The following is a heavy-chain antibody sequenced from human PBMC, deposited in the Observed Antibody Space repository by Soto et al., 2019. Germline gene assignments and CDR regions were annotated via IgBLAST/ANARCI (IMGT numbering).Heavy chain of an antibody. Sequence: LSLTCTVSGGSFSSGSYYWSWIRQPPGKGLEWIGYIYYSGSTNYNPSLKSRVTISVDTSKNQFSLKLSSVTAADTAVYYCARDNYDFWSGSPNYGMDVWGQGTTVTVS. V-gene: IGHV4-61*01. J-gene: IGHJ6*02. D-gene: IGHD3-3*01. CDR1: GGSFSSGSYY. CDR3: ARDNYDFWSGSPNYGMDV. CDR2: IYYSGST.